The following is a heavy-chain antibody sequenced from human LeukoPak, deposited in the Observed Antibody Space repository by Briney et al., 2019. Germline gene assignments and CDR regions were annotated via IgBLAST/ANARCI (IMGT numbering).Heavy chain of an antibody. D-gene: IGHD3-9*01. CDR1: GHTFTSYD. J-gene: IGHJ4*02. Sequence: ASVKVSCKASGHTFTSYDISWVRQATGQGLEWMGWMNPNSGNTGYAQKFQGRVTMTRNTSISTAYMELSSLRSEDTAVYYCARGRGILTGYSPYYFDYWGQGTLVTVSS. V-gene: IGHV1-8*01. CDR3: ARGRGILTGYSPYYFDY. CDR2: MNPNSGNT.